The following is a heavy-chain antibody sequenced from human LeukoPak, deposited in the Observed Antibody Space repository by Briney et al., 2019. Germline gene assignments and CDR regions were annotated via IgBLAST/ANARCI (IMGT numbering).Heavy chain of an antibody. CDR1: RFIFYSYG. CDR2: IRYDGINK. Sequence: GVSLRLSCEGSRFIFYSYGTQWLPQAPGKGFVGVAFIRYDGINKYYADSVKGRFTISSDNSKKTSYLQMTSLRAADAALYYCTRDQASSGWGFDSWGRGTLVIVSS. V-gene: IGHV3-30*02. J-gene: IGHJ4*02. D-gene: IGHD6-19*01. CDR3: TRDQASSGWGFDS.